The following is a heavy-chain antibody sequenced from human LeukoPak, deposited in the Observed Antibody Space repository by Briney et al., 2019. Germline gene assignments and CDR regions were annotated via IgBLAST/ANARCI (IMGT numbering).Heavy chain of an antibody. Sequence: PGGSLRLSCTASGFSFSSFAMSWVRQAPGKGLEWVSTISGSGGSTYYADSVKGRFTTSRDNSKNTLYLQMSSLRADDSAVYYCAKAGTPFDYYYYYMDVWGKGTTVTVSS. V-gene: IGHV3-23*01. CDR3: AKAGTPFDYYYYYMDV. CDR2: ISGSGGST. J-gene: IGHJ6*03. D-gene: IGHD6-13*01. CDR1: GFSFSSFA.